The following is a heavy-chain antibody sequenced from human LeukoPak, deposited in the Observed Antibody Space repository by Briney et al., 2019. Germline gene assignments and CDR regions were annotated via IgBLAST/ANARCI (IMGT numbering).Heavy chain of an antibody. J-gene: IGHJ4*02. CDR2: IYSSGST. CDR3: AREPLDTAMVTGPY. V-gene: IGHV4-4*07. Sequence: SETLSLTCTVSGGSISSYYWSWIRQPAGKGLEWIGRIYSSGSTNYNPSLKSRVTMSVDTSKNQFSLKLSSVTAADTAVYYCAREPLDTAMVTGPYWGQGTLVTVSS. CDR1: GGSISSYY. D-gene: IGHD5-18*01.